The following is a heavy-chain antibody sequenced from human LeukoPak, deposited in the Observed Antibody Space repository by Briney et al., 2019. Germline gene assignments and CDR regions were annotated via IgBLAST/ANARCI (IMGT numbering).Heavy chain of an antibody. J-gene: IGHJ3*01. D-gene: IGHD2-2*01. CDR3: VREGFCSTTKCPRAFDF. V-gene: IGHV3-30*01. CDR2: ISYDGINK. CDR1: GFTFSKYA. Sequence: QPGRSLRLSCAASGFTFSKYAMHWVRQAPGKGLDWVALISYDGINKLYAGSVKGRFTISRDNAENTLSLQMNSLRAEDTAVYFCVREGFCSTTKCPRAFDFWGQGTMVTVSS.